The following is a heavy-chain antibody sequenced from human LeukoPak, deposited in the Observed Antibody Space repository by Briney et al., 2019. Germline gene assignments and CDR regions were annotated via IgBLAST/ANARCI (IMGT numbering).Heavy chain of an antibody. CDR1: GYTFTGYY. V-gene: IGHV1-2*04. Sequence: ASVKVSCKASGYTFTGYYMHWVRQAPGQGLEWMGWINPNSGGINYAQKFQGWVTMTRDTSISTAYMELSSLRSEDTAVYYCARGDYLGYWGQGTLVTVSS. CDR3: ARGDYLGY. J-gene: IGHJ4*02. CDR2: INPNSGGI.